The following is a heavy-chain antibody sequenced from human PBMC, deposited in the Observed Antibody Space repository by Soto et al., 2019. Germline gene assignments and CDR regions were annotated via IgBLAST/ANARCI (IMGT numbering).Heavy chain of an antibody. V-gene: IGHV3-23*01. CDR3: GNYYDSSGYYWEHYFFDY. CDR1: GFTFSSYA. CDR2: ISGSGGST. Sequence: GSLRLSCAASGFTFSSYAMSWSRQAPGKGLEWVSAISGSGGSTYYADSVKGRFTISRDNSKNTLYLQMNSLRAEDTAVYYCGNYYDSSGYYWEHYFFDYWGQGTLVTVSS. D-gene: IGHD3-22*01. J-gene: IGHJ4*02.